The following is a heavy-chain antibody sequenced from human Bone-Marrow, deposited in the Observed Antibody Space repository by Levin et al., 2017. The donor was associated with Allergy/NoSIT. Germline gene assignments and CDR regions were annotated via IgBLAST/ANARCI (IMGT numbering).Heavy chain of an antibody. J-gene: IGHJ4*02. CDR1: GFTFSNYD. Sequence: GESLKISCEASGFTFSNYDMHWVRQSTGKGLEWVSTISTAGDTYYPDSVKGRFTISRENAENSLYFQMNSLTVGDTAAYYCVRARSGYYEYWGQGTLVTVS. D-gene: IGHD3-3*01. CDR3: VRARSGYYEY. V-gene: IGHV3-13*01. CDR2: ISTAGDT.